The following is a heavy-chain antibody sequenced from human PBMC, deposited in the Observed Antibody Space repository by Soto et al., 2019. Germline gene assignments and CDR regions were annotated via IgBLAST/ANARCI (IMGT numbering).Heavy chain of an antibody. CDR3: ASADIVVVPAALPPDN. Sequence: ASVKVSCKASGYTFTSYAMHWVRQAPGQRLEWMGWINAGNGNTKYSQKFQGRVTITRDTSASTAYMELSSLRSEDTAVYYCASADIVVVPAALPPDNWGQGTLVTVSS. D-gene: IGHD2-2*01. CDR1: GYTFTSYA. J-gene: IGHJ4*02. V-gene: IGHV1-3*01. CDR2: INAGNGNT.